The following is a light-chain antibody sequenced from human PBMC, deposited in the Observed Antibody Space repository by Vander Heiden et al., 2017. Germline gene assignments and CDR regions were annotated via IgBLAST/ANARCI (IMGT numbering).Light chain of an antibody. CDR3: YSTDSRGNHRV. J-gene: IGLJ2*01. CDR1: AVTSKY. CDR2: EDN. V-gene: IGLV3-10*01. Sequence: SYYLPPPPSLSFSPGQTARITSSGDAVTSKYAYWYQQKSGQAPVLVICEDNKRPSGIPGRFSGSSTGTMATLTSSGAQVEDEADYYGYSTDSRGNHRVFGGGTKLTVL.